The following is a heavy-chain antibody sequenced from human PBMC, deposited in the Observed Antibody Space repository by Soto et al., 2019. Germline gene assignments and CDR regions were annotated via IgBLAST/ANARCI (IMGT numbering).Heavy chain of an antibody. D-gene: IGHD5-12*01. CDR2: INHSGST. V-gene: IGHV4-34*01. J-gene: IGHJ4*02. Sequence: SETLSLTCAVYGGSFSGYYWSWIRQPPGKGLEWIGEINHSGSTNYNPSLKSRVTISVDTSKNQFSLKLSSVTAADTAVYYCARGLQRLPTDWGQGTLVTVSS. CDR1: GGSFSGYY. CDR3: ARGLQRLPTD.